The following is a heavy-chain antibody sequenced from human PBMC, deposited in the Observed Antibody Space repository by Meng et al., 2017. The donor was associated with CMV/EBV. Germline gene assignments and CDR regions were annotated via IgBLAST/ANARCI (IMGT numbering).Heavy chain of an antibody. V-gene: IGHV3-23*01. CDR1: VFTFSSYA. J-gene: IGHJ4*02. D-gene: IGHD6-19*01. CDR3: AKDRTVAGKYYFDY. Sequence: GGSLRLSCAASVFTFSSYAMSWVRHAPGKGREWVSAISGSGGSTYYADSVKGRFTISRDNSKNTLYLQMNSLRAEDTAVYYCAKDRTVAGKYYFDYWGQGTLVTVSS. CDR2: ISGSGGST.